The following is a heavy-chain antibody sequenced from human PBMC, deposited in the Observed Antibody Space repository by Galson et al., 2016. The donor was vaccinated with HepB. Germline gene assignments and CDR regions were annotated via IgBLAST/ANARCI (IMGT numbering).Heavy chain of an antibody. J-gene: IGHJ4*02. CDR2: ISYDGSNK. Sequence: SLRLSCAASGFTFSSYAMHWVRQAPGKGLEWVAVISYDGSNKYYADSVKGRFTISRDNSKNTLYLQTNSLRTEDTAVYCCASTRYDYVWGSYRYPQDYWGQGTLVTVSS. CDR3: ASTRYDYVWGSYRYPQDY. CDR1: GFTFSSYA. D-gene: IGHD3-16*02. V-gene: IGHV3-30-3*01.